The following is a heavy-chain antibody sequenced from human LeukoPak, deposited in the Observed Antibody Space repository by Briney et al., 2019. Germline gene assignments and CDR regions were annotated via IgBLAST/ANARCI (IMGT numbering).Heavy chain of an antibody. V-gene: IGHV4-61*01. D-gene: IGHD6-13*01. J-gene: IGHJ4*02. Sequence: SETLSLTCTVSGGSVSSGSYFWGWIRQPPGMGLQWVGYIHYSGSTNYNPSLRSRVTISADTSRNQLSLKLSSVTAADTAVYYCARDKNAYNISPAFDYWGQGTLATVSS. CDR1: GGSVSSGSYF. CDR3: ARDKNAYNISPAFDY. CDR2: IHYSGST.